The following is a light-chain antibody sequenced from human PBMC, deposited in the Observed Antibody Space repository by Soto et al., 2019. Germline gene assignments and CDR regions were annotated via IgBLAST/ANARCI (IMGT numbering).Light chain of an antibody. Sequence: QSVLTQSPSASASLGASVKLTCTLSSGHSSYAIAWHQQQPEKGPRYLMKLNSDGSHSKGDGIPDRFSGPSSGAERYLTISSLQSEDEADYYCQTWGTGIVVFGGGTKVTGL. J-gene: IGLJ2*01. CDR1: SGHSSYA. CDR2: LNSDGSH. CDR3: QTWGTGIVV. V-gene: IGLV4-69*01.